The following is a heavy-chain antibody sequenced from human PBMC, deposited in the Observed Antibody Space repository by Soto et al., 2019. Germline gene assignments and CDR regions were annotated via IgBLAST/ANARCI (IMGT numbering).Heavy chain of an antibody. CDR3: ARLDLLWFDVDP. CDR2: IYYSGST. V-gene: IGHV4-39*01. J-gene: IGHJ5*02. D-gene: IGHD3-10*01. Sequence: QLQLQESGPGLVKPSETLSLTCTVSGGSISSSSYYWGWIRQPPGKGLEWIGSIYYSGSTYYNPSLKSRVTISVDTSKNQFSLKLSSVTAADTAVYYCARLDLLWFDVDPWGQGTLVTVSS. CDR1: GGSISSSSYY.